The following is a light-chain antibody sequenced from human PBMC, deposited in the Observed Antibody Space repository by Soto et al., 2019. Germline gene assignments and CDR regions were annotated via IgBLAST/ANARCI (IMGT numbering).Light chain of an antibody. CDR2: DVS. Sequence: QSALTQPASVSGSPGQSITISCTGTSSDVGGYNYVSWYQQHPGKAPKLMIYDVSNRPSGVSDRFSGSKSGNTASLTISGLQAEDEADYYCSAYASRISLVFGGGTKLTVL. CDR3: SAYASRISLV. V-gene: IGLV2-14*01. J-gene: IGLJ2*01. CDR1: SSDVGGYNY.